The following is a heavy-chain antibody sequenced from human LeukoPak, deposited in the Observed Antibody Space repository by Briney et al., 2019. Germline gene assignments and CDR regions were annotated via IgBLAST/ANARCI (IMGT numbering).Heavy chain of an antibody. CDR1: GFTFSSYW. Sequence: GGSLRLSCAASGFTFSSYWMHWVRQAPGKGLVWVSRINSDGSSTSYADSVKGRFTISRDNAKKSLYLQMNSLRAEDTAVYYCARDFWGAYRVDYFDCWGQGTLVTVSS. V-gene: IGHV3-74*01. D-gene: IGHD3-3*01. J-gene: IGHJ4*02. CDR2: INSDGSST. CDR3: ARDFWGAYRVDYFDC.